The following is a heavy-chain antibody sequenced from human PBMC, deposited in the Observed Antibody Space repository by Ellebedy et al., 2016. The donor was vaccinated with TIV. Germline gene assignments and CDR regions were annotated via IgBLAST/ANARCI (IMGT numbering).Heavy chain of an antibody. Sequence: GGSLRLSCAASGFTFSSYSMNWVRQAPGKGLEWVSSISSSSSYIYYADSVKGRFTISRDNAKNSLYLQMNSLRAEDTAVYYCARVGRLEWELPDYWGQGTLVTVSS. CDR2: ISSSSSYI. D-gene: IGHD1-26*01. J-gene: IGHJ4*02. CDR1: GFTFSSYS. V-gene: IGHV3-21*01. CDR3: ARVGRLEWELPDY.